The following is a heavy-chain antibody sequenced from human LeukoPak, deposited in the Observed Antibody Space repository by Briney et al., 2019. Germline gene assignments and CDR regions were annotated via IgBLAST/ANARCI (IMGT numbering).Heavy chain of an antibody. D-gene: IGHD3-22*01. CDR1: GFTFDDYA. Sequence: PGGSLRLSCAASGFTFDDYAMHWVRQAPGKGLEWVSLISWDGGSTYYADSVKGRFTISRDNSKNSLYLQMNSLRAEDTALYYYAKDILPPQWLLDYWGQGTLVTVSS. CDR3: AKDILPPQWLLDY. J-gene: IGHJ4*02. V-gene: IGHV3-43D*03. CDR2: ISWDGGST.